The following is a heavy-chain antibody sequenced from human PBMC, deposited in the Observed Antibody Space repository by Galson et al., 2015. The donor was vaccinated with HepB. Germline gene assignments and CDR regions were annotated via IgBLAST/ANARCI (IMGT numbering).Heavy chain of an antibody. Sequence: CAISGDSVSSNSAAWNWIRQSPSRGLEWLGRTYYRSKWYNDYAVSVKSRITINPDTSKNQFSLKLSSVTAADTAVYYCARGVYGSGSYYIAREGFDYWGQGTLVTVSS. V-gene: IGHV6-1*01. D-gene: IGHD3-10*01. CDR3: ARGVYGSGSYYIAREGFDY. CDR1: GDSVSSNSAA. CDR2: TYYRSKWYN. J-gene: IGHJ4*02.